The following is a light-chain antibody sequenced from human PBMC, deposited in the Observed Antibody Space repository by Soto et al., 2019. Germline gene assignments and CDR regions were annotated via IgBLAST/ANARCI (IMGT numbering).Light chain of an antibody. CDR2: DAS. CDR3: QQYNNGRPGT. CDR1: QSITNW. J-gene: IGKJ1*01. V-gene: IGKV1-5*01. Sequence: DIQMTQSPSTLSASVGDRVIITCRASQSITNWLAWYKQKPGKAPNLLIYDASTLQSGVPSRFSGSGFGTEFTLTISSLQSEDFAVYYCQQYNNGRPGTLGRGTKVDIK.